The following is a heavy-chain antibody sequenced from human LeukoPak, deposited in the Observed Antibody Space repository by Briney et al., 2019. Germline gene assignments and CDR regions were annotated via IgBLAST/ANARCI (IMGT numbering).Heavy chain of an antibody. CDR1: GFTFSSYS. V-gene: IGHV3-7*01. J-gene: IGHJ4*02. D-gene: IGHD1-1*01. Sequence: GGSLRLSCVASGFTFSSYSMIWVRQAPGKGLQWVANMKKDGSETKYVESVKGRFTISRDNAKNSLYLQMNSLRAEDTAVYFCARVLGSGTTNDYWGQGTLVTVSS. CDR2: MKKDGSET. CDR3: ARVLGSGTTNDY.